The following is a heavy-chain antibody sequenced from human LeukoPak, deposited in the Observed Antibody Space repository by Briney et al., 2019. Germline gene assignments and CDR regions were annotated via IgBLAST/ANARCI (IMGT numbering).Heavy chain of an antibody. D-gene: IGHD3-10*01. J-gene: IGHJ6*03. V-gene: IGHV3-20*04. Sequence: GGSLRLSCAASGFTFDDYGMSWVRQAPGKGLEWVSGITWDGGSTGYADSVKGRFTISRDNAKNSLYLEMNSLRAEDTAVYYCARGIYGSGSFYYYYMDVWGKGTTVTISS. CDR3: ARGIYGSGSFYYYYMDV. CDR1: GFTFDDYG. CDR2: ITWDGGST.